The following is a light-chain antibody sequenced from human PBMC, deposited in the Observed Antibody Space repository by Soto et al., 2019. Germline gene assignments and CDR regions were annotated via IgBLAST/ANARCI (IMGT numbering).Light chain of an antibody. V-gene: IGKV4-1*01. Sequence: DIVMTQSPDSLAVSLGERATINCKSSQNILYSPNNKNYLAWYQQNPGQPPKLLTYWASTRQSGVPDRFSGSGSETDFTLTISSVQSEDVAVYYWLQYYNSYTFGQGTKLEI. CDR2: WAS. CDR1: QNILYSPNNKNY. J-gene: IGKJ2*01. CDR3: LQYYNSYT.